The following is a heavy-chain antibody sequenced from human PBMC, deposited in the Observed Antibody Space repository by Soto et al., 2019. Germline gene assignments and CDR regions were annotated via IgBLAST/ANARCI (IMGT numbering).Heavy chain of an antibody. D-gene: IGHD3-16*02. V-gene: IGHV1-2*02. CDR2: INPNSGGT. Sequence: ASVKVSCTASGYTFTGYYMLWVRQAPGQGLEWMGWINPNSGGTHYAQKFQGRVTMTRDTSISTAYMELSRLRSDDTAMYYCARGLPYDYIWGSYRPLFDYWGQGILVTVSS. CDR3: ARGLPYDYIWGSYRPLFDY. J-gene: IGHJ4*02. CDR1: GYTFTGYY.